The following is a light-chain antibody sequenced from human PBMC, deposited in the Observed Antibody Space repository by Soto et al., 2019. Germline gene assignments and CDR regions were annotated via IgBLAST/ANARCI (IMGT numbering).Light chain of an antibody. Sequence: DIQMTQSPSTLSASIGDRVTITCRASQTVNGWLAWYQQRPGKAPKLLIYDVSALQSGVPSRFSGSGSGTEFTLTISSLQPDAFETYYCQQSYNNPKTFGQGTKVDIK. CDR1: QTVNGW. J-gene: IGKJ1*01. CDR2: DVS. CDR3: QQSYNNPKT. V-gene: IGKV1-5*03.